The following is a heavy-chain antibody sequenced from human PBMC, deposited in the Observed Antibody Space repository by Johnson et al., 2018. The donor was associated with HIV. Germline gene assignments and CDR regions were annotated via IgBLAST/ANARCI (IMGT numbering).Heavy chain of an antibody. Sequence: QMLLVESGGGLVQPGGSLRLSCAASGFTFSSYAMHWVRQAPGKGLEWVAVISYDGSNKYYADSVKGRFTISRDNSKNTLYLQMNSLRAEDTAVYYCARDQSEVDAFDIWGQGTMVTVSS. CDR2: ISYDGSNK. CDR1: GFTFSSYA. CDR3: ARDQSEVDAFDI. V-gene: IGHV3-30-3*01. J-gene: IGHJ3*02.